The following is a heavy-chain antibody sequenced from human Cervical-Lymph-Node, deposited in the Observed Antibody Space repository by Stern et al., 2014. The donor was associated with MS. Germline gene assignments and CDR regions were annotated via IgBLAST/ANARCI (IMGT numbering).Heavy chain of an antibody. J-gene: IGHJ4*02. CDR3: ARLSTAVEF. Sequence: QVQLQESGPGLVKPSETLSLTCAVSGGSISTHYWGWIRQPPGKGLEWIGLISHSGDTKYNPSHKSRVPFSLDPSKNQFPLKVTSVTAADTAVYYCARLSTAVEFWGQGTLVSVSS. V-gene: IGHV4-59*08. CDR2: ISHSGDT. CDR1: GGSISTHY.